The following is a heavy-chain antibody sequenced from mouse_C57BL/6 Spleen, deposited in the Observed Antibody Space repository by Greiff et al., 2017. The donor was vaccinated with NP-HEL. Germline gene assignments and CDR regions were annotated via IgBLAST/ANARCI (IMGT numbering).Heavy chain of an antibody. CDR3: ARGYGRYFDV. Sequence: QVQLQQPGAELVRPGSSVKLSCKASGYTFTSYWLDWVKQRPGQGLEWIGNIYPSDSETHYNHKFKDKATLTVDKSSSTAYMQLSSLTSEDSAVYYCARGYGRYFDVWGTGTTVTVSS. CDR1: GYTFTSYW. J-gene: IGHJ1*03. V-gene: IGHV1-61*01. D-gene: IGHD1-1*01. CDR2: IYPSDSET.